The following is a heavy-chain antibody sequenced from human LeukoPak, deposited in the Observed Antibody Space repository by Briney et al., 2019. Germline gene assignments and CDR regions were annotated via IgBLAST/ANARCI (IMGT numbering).Heavy chain of an antibody. J-gene: IGHJ4*02. CDR3: ARYVVYGSGKYYFDY. Sequence: SETLSLTCTVSGASISSSDYYWSGIHQPPGKAMEWLASINYGGTTYFNPSLKSRVTISVDTSKNQFSLRLSSVTAADTAVYLCARYVVYGSGKYYFDYWGQGSLVTVSS. V-gene: IGHV4-39*01. D-gene: IGHD3-10*01. CDR1: GASISSSDYY. CDR2: INYGGTT.